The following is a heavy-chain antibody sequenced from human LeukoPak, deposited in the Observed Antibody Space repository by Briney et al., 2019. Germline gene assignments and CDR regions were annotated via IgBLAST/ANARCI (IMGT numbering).Heavy chain of an antibody. CDR1: GGTFSSYA. J-gene: IGHJ3*02. V-gene: IGHV1-69*13. CDR2: IIPIFGTA. Sequence: SVKVSCKASGGTFSSYAISWVRQAPGQGLEWMGGIIPIFGTANYAQKFQGRVTITADESTSTAYMELSSLRSDDTAVYYCARVFPGRYDSSPLHAFDIWGQGTMVTVSS. CDR3: ARVFPGRYDSSPLHAFDI. D-gene: IGHD3-22*01.